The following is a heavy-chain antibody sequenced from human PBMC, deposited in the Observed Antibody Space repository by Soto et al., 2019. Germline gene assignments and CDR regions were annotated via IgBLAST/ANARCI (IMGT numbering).Heavy chain of an antibody. CDR2: INHSGST. CDR3: ARTRFLATYYYYYYGMDV. J-gene: IGHJ6*02. CDR1: GGSFSGYY. V-gene: IGHV4-34*01. D-gene: IGHD1-26*01. Sequence: QVQLQQWGAGLLKPSETLSLTCAVYGGSFSGYYWSWIRQPPGKGLEWIGEINHSGSTNYSPSLKSRVTISVDTSKNQFSLKLSSVTAADTAVYYCARTRFLATYYYYYYGMDVWGQGTTVTVSS.